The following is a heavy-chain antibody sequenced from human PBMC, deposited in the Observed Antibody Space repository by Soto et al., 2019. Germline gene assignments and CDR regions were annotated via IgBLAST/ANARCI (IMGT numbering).Heavy chain of an antibody. D-gene: IGHD1-1*01. V-gene: IGHV4-38-2*02. Sequence: SSETLSLTCSVSSHSISSGFFWGWIRQPPGKGLEWIGSIFHPGDTYYNPSLKSRTTLSVDTAKNQFSLKLTSLTAADTAVYYCARDTNSLDSWGLGTLVTVSS. CDR2: IFHPGDT. J-gene: IGHJ5*01. CDR1: SHSISSGFF. CDR3: ARDTNSLDS.